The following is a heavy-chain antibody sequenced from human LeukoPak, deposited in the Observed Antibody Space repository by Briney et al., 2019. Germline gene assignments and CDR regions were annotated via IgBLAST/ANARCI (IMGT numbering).Heavy chain of an antibody. J-gene: IGHJ4*02. CDR3: ARDEGRGVTSVIDY. V-gene: IGHV3-30*04. D-gene: IGHD3-10*01. CDR1: GFTFGSYA. CDR2: ISYDGSNK. Sequence: GGSLRLSCAASGFTFGSYAMHWVRQAPGKGLGWVAVISYDGSNKYYADSVKGRFTISRDNSKNTLYLQMNSLRAEDTAVYYCARDEGRGVTSVIDYWGQGTLVTVSS.